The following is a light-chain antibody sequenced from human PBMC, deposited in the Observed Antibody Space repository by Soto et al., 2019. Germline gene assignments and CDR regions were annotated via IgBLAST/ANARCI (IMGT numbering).Light chain of an antibody. CDR3: CSYADSYTVV. Sequence: NFMLTQPHSVSESPGKTVTISCTRSSGSIASNYVQWYQQRPGSAPTTVIYEDNQRPSGVPDRFSGSIDSSSNSSSLTISGRQAEDGADYYCCSYADSYTVVFGTGTKLTVL. J-gene: IGLJ1*01. CDR1: SGSIASNY. CDR2: EDN. V-gene: IGLV6-57*04.